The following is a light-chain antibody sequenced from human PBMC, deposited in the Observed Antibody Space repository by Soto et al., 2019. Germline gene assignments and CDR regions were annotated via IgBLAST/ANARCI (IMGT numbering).Light chain of an antibody. Sequence: EIVMTPAPATLSVSPGESAPLSCRASQSVSSYLAWYQQKPGQAPRLLIYDASNRATGIPARFSGSGSGTDFTLTISSLEPEDFAVYYCQQRSNWPLTFGGGTKVDI. V-gene: IGKV3-11*01. J-gene: IGKJ4*01. CDR3: QQRSNWPLT. CDR2: DAS. CDR1: QSVSSY.